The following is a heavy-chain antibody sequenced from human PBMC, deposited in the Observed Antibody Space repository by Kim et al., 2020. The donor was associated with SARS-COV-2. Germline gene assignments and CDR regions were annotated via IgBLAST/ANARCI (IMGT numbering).Heavy chain of an antibody. V-gene: IGHV4-4*07. J-gene: IGHJ6*02. Sequence: SETLSLTCTVSGGSISSYYWSWIRQPAGKGLEWIGRIYTSGSTNYNPSLKSRVTMSVDTSKNQFSLKLSSVTAADTAVYYCARTQTYPWDYGMDVWGQGTTVTVSS. CDR3: ARTQTYPWDYGMDV. CDR2: IYTSGST. CDR1: GGSISSYY. D-gene: IGHD2-2*01.